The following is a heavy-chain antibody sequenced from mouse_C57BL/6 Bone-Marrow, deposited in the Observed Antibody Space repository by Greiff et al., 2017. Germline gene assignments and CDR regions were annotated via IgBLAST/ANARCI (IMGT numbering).Heavy chain of an antibody. J-gene: IGHJ4*01. CDR3: ARGPLGGAMDY. CDR2: IYPSDSYT. D-gene: IGHD4-1*01. V-gene: IGHV1-81*01. Sequence: VKLMESGAELARPGASVKLSCKASGYTFTSYGISWVKQRTGQGLEWIGEIYPSDSYTNYNQKFKGKSTLTVDKSSSTAYMQLSSLTSEDSAVYYCARGPLGGAMDYWGQGTSVTVSS. CDR1: GYTFTSYG.